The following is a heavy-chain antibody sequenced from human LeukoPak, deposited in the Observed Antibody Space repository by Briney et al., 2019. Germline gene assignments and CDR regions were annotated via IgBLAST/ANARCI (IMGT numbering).Heavy chain of an antibody. CDR1: GFTFTNAW. V-gene: IGHV3-15*01. CDR2: VKSKTSGGTV. Sequence: GGSLRRSCAASGFTFTNAWMSWVRQAPGKGLEWVGRVKSKTSGGTVDYAAPVKVRFTISRDDSKNTLWLQMNSLKTEDTAVYYCTAGVGSSDHDYWGQGTLVTVSS. CDR3: TAGVGSSDHDY. J-gene: IGHJ4*02. D-gene: IGHD1-26*01.